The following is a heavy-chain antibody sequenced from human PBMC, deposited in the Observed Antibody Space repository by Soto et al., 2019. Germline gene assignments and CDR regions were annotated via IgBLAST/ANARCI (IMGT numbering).Heavy chain of an antibody. CDR2: INHSGST. D-gene: IGHD3-3*01. Sequence: SETLSLTCAVYGGSFSGYYWSWIRQPPGKGLEWIGEINHSGSTNYNPSLKSRVTISVDTSKNQFSLKLSSVTAADTAVYYCARERRITTPHFDYWGQGTLVTVS. CDR1: GGSFSGYY. CDR3: ARERRITTPHFDY. J-gene: IGHJ4*02. V-gene: IGHV4-34*01.